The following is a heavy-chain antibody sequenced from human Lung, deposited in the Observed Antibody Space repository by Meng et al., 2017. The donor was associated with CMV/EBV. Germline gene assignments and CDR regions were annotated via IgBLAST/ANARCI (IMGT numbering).Heavy chain of an antibody. Sequence: GSLRLSCAVYGGSFSGYYWSWIRQPPGKGLEWIGEINHSGSTNYNPSLKSRVTISVDTSKNQFSLKLSSVTAADTAVYYCARLVTNPYYYYGMDVWGQGXTVTVSS. D-gene: IGHD4-11*01. CDR3: ARLVTNPYYYYGMDV. CDR2: INHSGST. V-gene: IGHV4-34*01. CDR1: GGSFSGYY. J-gene: IGHJ6*02.